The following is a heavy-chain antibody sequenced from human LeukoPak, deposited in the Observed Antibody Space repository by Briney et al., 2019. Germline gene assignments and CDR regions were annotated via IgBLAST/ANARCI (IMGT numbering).Heavy chain of an antibody. D-gene: IGHD2-2*01. J-gene: IGHJ6*02. V-gene: IGHV3-21*01. CDR1: GFTFSSYS. CDR3: AREPPDCSSTSCYGAYGMDV. CDR2: ISSSSSYI. Sequence: GGSLRLSCAASGFTFSSYSMNWVRQAPGKGLEWVSSISSSSSYIYYADSVKGRFTISRDNAKNSPYLQMNSLRAEDTAMYYCAREPPDCSSTSCYGAYGMDVWGQGTTVTVSS.